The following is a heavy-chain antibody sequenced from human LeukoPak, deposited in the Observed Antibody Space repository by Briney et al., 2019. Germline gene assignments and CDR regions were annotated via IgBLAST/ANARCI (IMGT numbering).Heavy chain of an antibody. CDR2: INTDGRRK. CDR1: GFMFSNYW. V-gene: IGHV3-74*01. CDR3: AREEEGDAFDI. Sequence: PGGSLRLSCAASGFMFSNYWMHWVRQAPGRGLVWVSRINTDGRRKSYADYVKGRFTIFRDNAKNTLYLQMNSLRAEDTAVYYCAREEEGDAFDIWGQGTMVTVSS. J-gene: IGHJ3*02.